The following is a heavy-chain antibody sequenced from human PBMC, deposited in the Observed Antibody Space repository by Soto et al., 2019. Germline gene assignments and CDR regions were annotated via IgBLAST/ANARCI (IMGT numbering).Heavy chain of an antibody. D-gene: IGHD2-15*01. V-gene: IGHV4-34*01. Sequence: SETLSLTCAVYGGSFSGYYWSWIRQPPGKGLEWIGEINHSGSTNYNPSLKSRVTISVDTSKNQCSLKLSSVTAADTAVYYCASYSTGSTVGAFDIWGQGTMVPSPQ. CDR1: GGSFSGYY. CDR3: ASYSTGSTVGAFDI. CDR2: INHSGST. J-gene: IGHJ3*02.